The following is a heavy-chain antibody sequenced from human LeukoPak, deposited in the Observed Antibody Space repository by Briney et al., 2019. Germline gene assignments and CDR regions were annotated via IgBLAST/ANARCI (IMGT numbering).Heavy chain of an antibody. Sequence: AGGSLRLSCAASGFTFSSYAMSWVRQAPGKGLEWVSAISGSGGSTYYADSVKGRFTISRDNSKNTLYLQMNSLRAEDTAVYYCARDTRELLVGSSWFDPWGQGTLVTVSS. D-gene: IGHD1-26*01. V-gene: IGHV3-23*01. CDR1: GFTFSSYA. CDR3: ARDTRELLVGSSWFDP. J-gene: IGHJ5*02. CDR2: ISGSGGST.